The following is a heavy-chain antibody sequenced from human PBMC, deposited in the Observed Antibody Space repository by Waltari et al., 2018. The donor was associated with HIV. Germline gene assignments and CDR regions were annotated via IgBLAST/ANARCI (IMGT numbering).Heavy chain of an antibody. Sequence: EVQLVESGGVVVQPGGSLRLSCAASGFTFDDYTMHWVRQAPGKGREWVSLSSWDGCSTYYADSVKGRFTISRDNSKNSLYLQMNSLRTEDTALYYCAKGTVGATPYFDYWGQGTLVTVSS. CDR2: SSWDGCST. D-gene: IGHD1-26*01. CDR1: GFTFDDYT. V-gene: IGHV3-43*01. CDR3: AKGTVGATPYFDY. J-gene: IGHJ4*02.